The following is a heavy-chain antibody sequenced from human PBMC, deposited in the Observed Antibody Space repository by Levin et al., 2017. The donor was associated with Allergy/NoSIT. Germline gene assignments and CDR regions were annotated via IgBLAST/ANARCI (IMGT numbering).Heavy chain of an antibody. D-gene: IGHD5-18*01. CDR2: IWYDGSNK. CDR1: GFTFSSYG. V-gene: IGHV3-33*01. CDR3: ARERKMVTGAFDS. J-gene: IGHJ3*02. Sequence: GGSLRLSCAASGFTFSSYGMHWVRQAPGKGLEWVAVIWYDGSNKYYADSVKGRFTISRDNSKNTLYLQMNSLRAEDTAVYYCARERKMVTGAFDSWGQGTMVTVSS.